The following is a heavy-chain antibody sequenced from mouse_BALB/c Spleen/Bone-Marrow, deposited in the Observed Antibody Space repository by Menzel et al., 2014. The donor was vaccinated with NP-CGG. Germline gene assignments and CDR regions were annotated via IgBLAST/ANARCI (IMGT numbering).Heavy chain of an antibody. J-gene: IGHJ4*01. CDR1: GLTFTDYY. V-gene: IGHV7-3*02. CDR2: IRNKAYGYTT. CDR3: ARFPMDY. Sequence: EVKLVESGGGLVQPGGSLRLSCTPSGLTFTDYYMSWVRQPPGKALEWLAFIRNKAYGYTTEYSASVRGRFTISRDNSQSILYLQMNTLRAEDSATYFCARFPMDYWGQGTSVTVSS.